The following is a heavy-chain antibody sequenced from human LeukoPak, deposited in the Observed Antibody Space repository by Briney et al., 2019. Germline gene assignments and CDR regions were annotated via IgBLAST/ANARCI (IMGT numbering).Heavy chain of an antibody. D-gene: IGHD6-19*01. CDR1: GYTFTSYD. CDR2: MNPNSGNT. CDR3: ARASSGWYPTKPPGY. Sequence: ASVKVSCKASGYTFTSYDINWVRQATGQGLEWMGWMNPNSGNTGYAQKFQGRVTMTRNTSISTAYMELSSLRSEDTAVYYCARASSGWYPTKPPGYWGQGTLVTASA. J-gene: IGHJ4*02. V-gene: IGHV1-8*01.